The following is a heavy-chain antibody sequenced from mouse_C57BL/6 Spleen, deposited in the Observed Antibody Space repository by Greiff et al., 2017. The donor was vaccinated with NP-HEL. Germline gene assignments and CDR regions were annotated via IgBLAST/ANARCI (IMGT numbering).Heavy chain of an antibody. V-gene: IGHV1-59*01. CDR1: GYTFTSYW. CDR3: AGYGSAWFAY. J-gene: IGHJ3*01. D-gene: IGHD2-2*01. Sequence: QVQLQQPGAELVRPGTSVKLSCKASGYTFTSYWMHWVKQRPGQGLEWIGVIDPSDSYTNYNQKFKGKATLTVDTSSSTAYMQLSSLTSEDSAVYYCAGYGSAWFAYWGQGTLVTVSA. CDR2: IDPSDSYT.